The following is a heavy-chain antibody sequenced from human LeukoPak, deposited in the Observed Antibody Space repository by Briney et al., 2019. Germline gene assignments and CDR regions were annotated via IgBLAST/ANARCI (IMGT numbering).Heavy chain of an antibody. J-gene: IGHJ5*02. Sequence: PGGSLRLSCAASGFTFSSYAMSWVSQAPGKGLECVSAISGSGGRTFYADSVKGRFSISRDTSKNTLYLQMNSLRAEDTAVYYCAKGNKQPSIVGATTWFDPWGQGTLVTVSS. CDR1: GFTFSSYA. V-gene: IGHV3-23*01. CDR3: AKGNKQPSIVGATTWFDP. CDR2: ISGSGGRT. D-gene: IGHD1-26*01.